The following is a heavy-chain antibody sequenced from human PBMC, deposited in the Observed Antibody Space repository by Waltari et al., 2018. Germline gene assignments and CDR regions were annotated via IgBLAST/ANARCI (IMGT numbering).Heavy chain of an antibody. CDR3: ARYCTGGACIYGMDV. J-gene: IGHJ6*02. CDR2: IHQDGDT. Sequence: QVQLQESGPGLGKRPGTLSPTCAVSGGSTNVNDCWTWVRQPPGRGLEWIGAIHQDGDTNYNPSLKGRVTISEDKSKNQFSLNLRSVTAADTAVYYCARYCTGGACIYGMDVWGQGTTVTVSS. CDR1: GGSTNVNDC. V-gene: IGHV4-4*03. D-gene: IGHD2-8*02.